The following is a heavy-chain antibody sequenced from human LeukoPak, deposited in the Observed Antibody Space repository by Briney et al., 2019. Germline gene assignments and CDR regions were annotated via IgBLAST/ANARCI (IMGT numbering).Heavy chain of an antibody. CDR2: ISSSSSYI. CDR1: GFTFSSYS. Sequence: GGSLRLSCAASGFTFSSYSMNWVRQAPGKGLEWVSSISSSSSYIYYADSVKGRFTISRDNAKNSLYLQMNSLRAEDTAVYYCARERRHSSGLDYWGKGTLVTVSS. V-gene: IGHV3-21*01. D-gene: IGHD6-19*01. CDR3: ARERRHSSGLDY. J-gene: IGHJ4*02.